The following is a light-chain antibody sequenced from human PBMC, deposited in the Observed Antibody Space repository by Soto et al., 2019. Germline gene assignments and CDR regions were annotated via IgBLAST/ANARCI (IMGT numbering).Light chain of an antibody. V-gene: IGKV3-20*01. CDR3: QQYGSSPPYT. J-gene: IGKJ2*01. CDR1: QSVSNNY. CDR2: GSS. Sequence: EVVLTQSPGTLSLSPGERATLSCRASQSVSNNYFAWYQQKPRQAPRLLIFGSSDRATVIPDRFSGSGSGTYFTLTISRLEHEYFVVYYCQQYGSSPPYTFGEGPKLEIK.